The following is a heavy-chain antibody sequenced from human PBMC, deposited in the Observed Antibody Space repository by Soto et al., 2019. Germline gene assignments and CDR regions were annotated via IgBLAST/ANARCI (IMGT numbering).Heavy chain of an antibody. J-gene: IGHJ4*02. CDR3: AGSAIFGVLDNFDY. Sequence: QLQLQESGPGLVKPSETLSLTCTVSGGSITSSAYYWAWIRQSPGKGLEWIGSTYFSGRTYHNPSLNGRLIISVDTSRDQFSLKLNSVTTADTAVYFCAGSAIFGVLDNFDYWGQGILVTVSS. CDR2: TYFSGRT. V-gene: IGHV4-39*01. CDR1: GGSITSSAYY. D-gene: IGHD3-3*01.